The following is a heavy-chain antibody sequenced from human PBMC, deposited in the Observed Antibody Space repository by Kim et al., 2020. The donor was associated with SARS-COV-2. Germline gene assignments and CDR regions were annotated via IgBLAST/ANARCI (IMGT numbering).Heavy chain of an antibody. Sequence: ADSVKGRFTISRDDAKNSLYLQMDSRRVEDTAVYYCAKVDTLRTLGYGLGVGGEGTAVTVSS. J-gene: IGHJ6*01. D-gene: IGHD4-17*01. CDR3: AKVDTLRTLGYGLGV. V-gene: IGHV3-11*03.